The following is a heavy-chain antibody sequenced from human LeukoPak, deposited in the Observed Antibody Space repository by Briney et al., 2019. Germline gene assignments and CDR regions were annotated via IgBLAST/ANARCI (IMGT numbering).Heavy chain of an antibody. CDR2: IYYSGST. Sequence: SETLSLTCTVSGCSISSSSYYWGWIRQPPGKGLEWIGSIYYSGSTYYNPSLKSRVTISVDTSNNQFSLKLSSVTAADTAVYYCASFYGSGSYYNAIYYGMDVWGQGTTVTVSS. CDR1: GCSISSSSYY. D-gene: IGHD3-10*01. V-gene: IGHV4-39*01. J-gene: IGHJ6*02. CDR3: ASFYGSGSYYNAIYYGMDV.